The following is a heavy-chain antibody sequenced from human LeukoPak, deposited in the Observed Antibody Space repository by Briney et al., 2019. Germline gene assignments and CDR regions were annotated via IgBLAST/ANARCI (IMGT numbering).Heavy chain of an antibody. J-gene: IGHJ6*02. CDR3: AKVTSDYVYYYGMDV. D-gene: IGHD4-17*01. CDR2: ISGSGGST. Sequence: PGGSLRLSCAASGFTFSSYAMSWVRQAPGKGLEWVSAISGSGGSTYYADSVKGRFTISRDNSKNTLYLQMNSLRAEDTAVYHCAKVTSDYVYYYGMDVWGQGTTVTVSS. CDR1: GFTFSSYA. V-gene: IGHV3-23*01.